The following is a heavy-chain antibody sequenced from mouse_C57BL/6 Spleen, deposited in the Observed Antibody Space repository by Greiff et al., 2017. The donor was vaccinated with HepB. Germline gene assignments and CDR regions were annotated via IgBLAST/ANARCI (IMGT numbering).Heavy chain of an antibody. D-gene: IGHD3-2*02. J-gene: IGHJ3*01. V-gene: IGHV5-4*01. CDR3: ARGQDSSGYAWFAY. CDR1: GFTFSSYA. Sequence: EVQGVESGGGLVKPGGSLKLSCAASGFTFSSYAMSWVRQTPEKRLEWVATISDGGSYTYYPDNVKGRFTISRDNAKSNLYLQMSHLKSEDTAMYYCARGQDSSGYAWFAYWGQGTLVTVSA. CDR2: ISDGGSYT.